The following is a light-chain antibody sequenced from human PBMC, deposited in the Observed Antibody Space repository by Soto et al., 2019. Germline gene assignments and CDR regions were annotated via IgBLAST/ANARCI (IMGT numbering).Light chain of an antibody. Sequence: EIVMTQSPATLSVSPGERATLSCRASQSVSRNLAWYQHKPGQAPRLLIYGASIRATGIPARFSGSGSGTEFTLPISSLQSEDFAVYYCQQYNNWPPLTFGGGTKVEIK. CDR3: QQYNNWPPLT. V-gene: IGKV3-15*01. J-gene: IGKJ4*01. CDR1: QSVSRN. CDR2: GAS.